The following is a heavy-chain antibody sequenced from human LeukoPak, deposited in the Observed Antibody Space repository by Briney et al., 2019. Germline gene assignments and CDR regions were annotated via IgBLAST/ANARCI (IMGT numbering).Heavy chain of an antibody. V-gene: IGHV3-33*06. CDR1: GFTFSSYG. Sequence: GRSLRLSCAASGFTFSSYGMHWVRQAPGKGLEWVVVIWYDGSNKYYADSVKGRFTISRDNSKNTLYLQMNSLRAEDTAVYYCAKDLGQVGLLDYWGQGTLVTVSS. D-gene: IGHD1-26*01. CDR2: IWYDGSNK. J-gene: IGHJ4*02. CDR3: AKDLGQVGLLDY.